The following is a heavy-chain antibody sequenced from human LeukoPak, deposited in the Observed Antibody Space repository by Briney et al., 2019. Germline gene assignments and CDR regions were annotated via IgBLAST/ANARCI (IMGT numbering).Heavy chain of an antibody. Sequence: GGSLRLSCAASGFTFSTYSMNWVRQAPGKGLEWVSSISSSSSHIYYADSVKGRFTISRDNSKNTLYLQMNSLRAEDTAVYYCAKEAAAGYQIFDYWGQGTLVTVSS. CDR2: ISSSSSHI. J-gene: IGHJ4*02. CDR3: AKEAAAGYQIFDY. D-gene: IGHD6-13*01. V-gene: IGHV3-21*01. CDR1: GFTFSTYS.